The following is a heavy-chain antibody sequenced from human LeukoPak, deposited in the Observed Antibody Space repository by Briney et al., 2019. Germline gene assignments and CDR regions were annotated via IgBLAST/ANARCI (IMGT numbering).Heavy chain of an antibody. Sequence: PGRSLRLSCAASGFTFSSYAMHWVRQAPGKGLEWVAVISYDGSNKYYADSVKGRFTISRDNSKNTLYLQMNSLRAEDTAVYYCARVLETLGDYYFDYWGQGTLVTVSS. J-gene: IGHJ4*02. CDR2: ISYDGSNK. CDR1: GFTFSSYA. CDR3: ARVLETLGDYYFDY. D-gene: IGHD3-16*01. V-gene: IGHV3-30*01.